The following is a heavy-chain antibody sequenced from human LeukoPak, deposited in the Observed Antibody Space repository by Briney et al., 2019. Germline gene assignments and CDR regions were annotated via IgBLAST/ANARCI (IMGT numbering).Heavy chain of an antibody. CDR3: ATGGPSTTMVRGVISYGMDV. CDR2: FDPEDGET. CDR1: GYTLTELS. V-gene: IGHV1-24*01. J-gene: IGHJ6*02. Sequence: ASVTVSCTVSGYTLTELSMHWVRQAPGKGLEWMGGFDPEDGETIYAQKFQGRVTMTEDTSTDTAYMELSSLRSEDTAVYYCATGGPSTTMVRGVISYGMDVWGQGTTVTVSS. D-gene: IGHD3-10*01.